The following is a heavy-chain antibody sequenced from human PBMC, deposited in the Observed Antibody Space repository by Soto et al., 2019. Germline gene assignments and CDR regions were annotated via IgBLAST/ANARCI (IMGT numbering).Heavy chain of an antibody. V-gene: IGHV2-26*01. CDR3: ARMKVDSYQFYYAMDV. D-gene: IGHD3-9*01. CDR1: GFSLTTGKMG. CDR2: IFSDNER. Sequence: QVTLKESGPALVKPTETLTLTCTVSGFSLTTGKMGVSWIRQPPGKALGWLAHIFSDNERSYSTSLQGRLTISKDTSGSQVVLSMTNVDPVDTATYYCARMKVDSYQFYYAMDVWGQGTTDTVSS. J-gene: IGHJ6*02.